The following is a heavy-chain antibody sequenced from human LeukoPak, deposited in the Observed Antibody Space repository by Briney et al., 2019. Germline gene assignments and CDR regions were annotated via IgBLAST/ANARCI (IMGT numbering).Heavy chain of an antibody. Sequence: VASVKVSCKASGYTFTGYYMHWVRQAPGQGLEWMGWINPNSGGTNYAQKFQGRVTMTRDTSISTAYMELSRLRSDDTAVYYCASSQLYSGYDFGMDVWGQGTTVTVSS. CDR1: GYTFTGYY. CDR3: ASSQLYSGYDFGMDV. CDR2: INPNSGGT. V-gene: IGHV1-2*02. D-gene: IGHD5-12*01. J-gene: IGHJ6*02.